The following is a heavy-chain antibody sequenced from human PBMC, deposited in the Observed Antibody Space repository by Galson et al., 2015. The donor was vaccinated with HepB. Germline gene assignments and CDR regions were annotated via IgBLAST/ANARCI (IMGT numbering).Heavy chain of an antibody. CDR1: GFTFSSYE. CDR2: ISSSGSTI. J-gene: IGHJ4*02. CDR3: ARDRKYRGGPIFDY. D-gene: IGHD6-6*01. Sequence: SLRLSCAASGFTFSSYEMNWVRQAPGKGLEWVSYISSSGSTIYYADSVKGRFTISRDNAKNSLYLQMNSLRAEDTAVYYCARDRKYRGGPIFDYWGQGTLVTVSS. V-gene: IGHV3-48*03.